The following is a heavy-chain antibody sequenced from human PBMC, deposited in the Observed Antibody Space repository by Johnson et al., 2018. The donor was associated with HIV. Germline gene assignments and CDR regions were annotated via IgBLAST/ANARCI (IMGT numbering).Heavy chain of an antibody. J-gene: IGHJ3*02. CDR1: AFTFSSND. D-gene: IGHD3-10*01. Sequence: VQLVESGGGVVQPGGSLRLSCGASAFTFSSNDMKWVRQAPGKGLEWVSPIYSGGSTFYADSVKGRFTISRDNSKNTLYLQMNSLRTEDTAVYYCGRGLLWFGELLEAFDIWGQGTMVTVSS. V-gene: IGHV3-66*01. CDR3: GRGLLWFGELLEAFDI. CDR2: IYSGGST.